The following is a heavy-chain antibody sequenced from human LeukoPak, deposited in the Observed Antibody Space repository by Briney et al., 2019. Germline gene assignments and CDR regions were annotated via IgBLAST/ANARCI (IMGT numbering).Heavy chain of an antibody. CDR2: IYTSGST. CDR1: GGSISSGSYY. CDR3: ARGQWFGEGSDI. J-gene: IGHJ3*02. Sequence: SETLSLTCTVSGGSISSGSYYWSWIRQPAGKGLEWIGRIYTSGSTNYNPSLKSRVTISADTSKNQFSLKLSSVTAADTAVYYCARGQWFGEGSDIWGQGTMVTVSS. D-gene: IGHD3-10*01. V-gene: IGHV4-61*02.